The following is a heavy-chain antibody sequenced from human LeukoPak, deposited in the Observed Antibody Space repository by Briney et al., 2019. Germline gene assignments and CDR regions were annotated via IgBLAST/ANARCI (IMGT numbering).Heavy chain of an antibody. D-gene: IGHD6-19*01. Sequence: GGSLRLSCAASGFTFSSYAMSWVRQAPGKGLEWVSAISGSGGRIYYGASVKGRFTISRDNSKNTLNLQMNSLRVEDTAVYYCASPNGRSVAGIDYWGQGTLVTVSS. CDR1: GFTFSSYA. CDR3: ASPNGRSVAGIDY. J-gene: IGHJ4*02. V-gene: IGHV3-23*01. CDR2: ISGSGGRI.